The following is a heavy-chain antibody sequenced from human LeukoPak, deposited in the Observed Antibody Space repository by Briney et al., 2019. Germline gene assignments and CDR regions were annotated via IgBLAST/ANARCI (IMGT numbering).Heavy chain of an antibody. V-gene: IGHV3-53*01. CDR3: ARASTTKDAFDI. CDR1: GFTVSSNY. CDR2: IYSGGST. Sequence: GGSLRLSCAASGFTVSSNYMSWVRQAPGKGLEWASVIYSGGSTYYADSVKGRFTISRDNSKNTLYLQMNSLRAEDTAVYYCARASTTKDAFDIWGQGTMVTVSS. D-gene: IGHD1-26*01. J-gene: IGHJ3*02.